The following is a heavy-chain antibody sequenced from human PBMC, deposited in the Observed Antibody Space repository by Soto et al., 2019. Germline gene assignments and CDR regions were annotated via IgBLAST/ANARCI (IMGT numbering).Heavy chain of an antibody. CDR1: GGSISSYY. Sequence: SETLCVTCTVSGGSISSYYWSWIRQPPGKGLEWIGYIYYSGSTNYNPSLKSRVTISVDTSKNQFSLKLSSVTAADTAVYYCARDTEAGTGYFAYWGQGTLVTSPQ. V-gene: IGHV4-59*01. CDR2: IYYSGST. CDR3: ARDTEAGTGYFAY. D-gene: IGHD6-19*01. J-gene: IGHJ4*02.